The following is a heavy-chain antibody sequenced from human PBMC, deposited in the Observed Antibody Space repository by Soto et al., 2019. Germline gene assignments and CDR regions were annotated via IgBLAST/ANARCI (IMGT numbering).Heavy chain of an antibody. J-gene: IGHJ6*02. D-gene: IGHD2-15*01. CDR2: IYWDDDK. CDR3: AYLPCSGGSCYGLSYSGMDV. V-gene: IGHV2-5*02. CDR1: GFSLSTSGVG. Sequence: QITLKESGPTLVKPTQTLTLTCTFSGFSLSTSGVGVAWIRQPPGKALEWLALIYWDDDKRYRPSLETRLTITKDTSKNQVVRTRTNMDSVDAATYYCAYLPCSGGSCYGLSYSGMDVWGQGTTVTVSS.